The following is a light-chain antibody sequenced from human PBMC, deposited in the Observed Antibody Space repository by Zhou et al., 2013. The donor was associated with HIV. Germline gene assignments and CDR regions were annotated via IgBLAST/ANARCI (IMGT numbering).Light chain of an antibody. CDR1: QSVSSN. V-gene: IGKV3-15*01. CDR2: GAS. Sequence: EIVMTQSPATLSVSPGERATLSCRASQSVSSNLAWYQQKPGQAPRLLIYGASTRATGIPARFSGSGSGTEFTLTISGMQSEDFAVYYCQQYNNWITFGQGTRL. CDR3: QQYNNWIT. J-gene: IGKJ5*01.